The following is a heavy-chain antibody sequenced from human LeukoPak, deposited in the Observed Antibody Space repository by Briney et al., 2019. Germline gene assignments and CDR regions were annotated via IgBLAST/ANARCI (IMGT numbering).Heavy chain of an antibody. Sequence: SETLSLTCTVSGGSLSTSSCYWGWLRQPPGRGLEWLGDMYYSGNTYYNTSLTSRVTISVDTSKNQFSLKLSSVTAADTAVYYCARHKDYYYSYMDVWGKGTAVTISS. V-gene: IGHV4-39*01. CDR3: ARHKDYYYSYMDV. CDR2: MYYSGNT. J-gene: IGHJ6*03. CDR1: GGSLSTSSCY.